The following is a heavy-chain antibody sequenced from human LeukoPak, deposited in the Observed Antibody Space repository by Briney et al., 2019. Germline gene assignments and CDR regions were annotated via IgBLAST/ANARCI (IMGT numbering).Heavy chain of an antibody. CDR1: VGSINSYY. J-gene: IGHJ4*02. CDR3: AGHHYSSGWPDY. CDR2: IYFSGSA. Sequence: SETLSLTCSVSVGSINSYYWTWLGQPPGKGLEWVGYIYFSGSATYNPSLTDRVTMSIDTSKNEFSLSLTSVTPSDTSIYYCAGHHYSSGWPDYSGTGTVVTVSS. D-gene: IGHD6-19*01. V-gene: IGHV4-59*01.